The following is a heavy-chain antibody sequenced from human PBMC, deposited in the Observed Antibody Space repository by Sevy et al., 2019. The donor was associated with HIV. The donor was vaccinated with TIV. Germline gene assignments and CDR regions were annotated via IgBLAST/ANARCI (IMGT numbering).Heavy chain of an antibody. Sequence: ASVKVSCKVSGYTLTELSMHWVRQAPGKGLEWMGGFDPEDGETIYAQKFQGRVTMTEDTSTDTVYMELSSPRSEETAEYYCATDLGETGATGDDAFDIWGQGTMVTVSS. V-gene: IGHV1-24*01. CDR2: FDPEDGET. CDR1: GYTLTELS. J-gene: IGHJ3*02. D-gene: IGHD1-7*01. CDR3: ATDLGETGATGDDAFDI.